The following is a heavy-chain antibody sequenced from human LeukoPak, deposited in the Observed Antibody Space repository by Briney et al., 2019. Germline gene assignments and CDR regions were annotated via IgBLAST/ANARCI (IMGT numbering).Heavy chain of an antibody. J-gene: IGHJ4*02. V-gene: IGHV4-39*01. CDR2: IYYSGST. D-gene: IGHD3-22*01. Sequence: SETLSLTCTVSVGSISSSSYYWGWIRQPPGKGLEWIGSIYYSGSTYYNPSLKSRVTISVDTSKNQFSLKLSSVTAADTAVYYCARHSSDSSGSNFDYWGQGTLVTVSS. CDR3: ARHSSDSSGSNFDY. CDR1: VGSISSSSYY.